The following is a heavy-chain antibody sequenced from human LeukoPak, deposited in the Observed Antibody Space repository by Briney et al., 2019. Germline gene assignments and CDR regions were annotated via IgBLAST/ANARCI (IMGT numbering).Heavy chain of an antibody. CDR2: IYSGGST. J-gene: IGHJ3*02. D-gene: IGHD6-19*01. CDR1: GFTVSSNY. CDR3: ARDLPVSDAFDI. V-gene: IGHV3-66*01. Sequence: GGSLRLSCAASGFTVSSNYMSWVRQAPGKGLEWVSVIYSGGSTYYADSVKGRFTISRDNSKNTLYLQMNSLRAEDTAVYYCARDLPVSDAFDIWGQGTMVTVSS.